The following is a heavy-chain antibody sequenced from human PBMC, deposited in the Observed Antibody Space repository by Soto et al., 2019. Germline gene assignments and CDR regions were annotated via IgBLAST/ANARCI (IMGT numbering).Heavy chain of an antibody. D-gene: IGHD7-27*01. V-gene: IGHV4-59*01. CDR3: ARRWGTYFDF. CDR2: IYYSGST. J-gene: IGHJ4*02. CDR1: GGSLSGYY. Sequence: PSETLSLTCTVSGGSLSGYYWSWIRQPPGKGLEWIGYIYYSGSTDYDPSLKSRVTISVDTSKNQFSLKLSSVTAADTAVYYCARRWGTYFDFWGQGTLVTVSS.